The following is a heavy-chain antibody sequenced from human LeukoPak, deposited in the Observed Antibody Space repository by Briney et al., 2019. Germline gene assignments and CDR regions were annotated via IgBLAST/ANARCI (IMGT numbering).Heavy chain of an antibody. V-gene: IGHV4-39*01. CDR2: IYYSGST. D-gene: IGHD5-18*01. CDR1: GGSISSSSYY. Sequence: PSETLSLTCTVSGGSISSSSYYWGWIRQPPGTGLEWIGSIYYSGSTYYNPSLKSRVTISVDTSKNQFSLKLSSVTAADTAVYYCARYSYGPYYFDYWGQGTLVTVSS. CDR3: ARYSYGPYYFDY. J-gene: IGHJ4*02.